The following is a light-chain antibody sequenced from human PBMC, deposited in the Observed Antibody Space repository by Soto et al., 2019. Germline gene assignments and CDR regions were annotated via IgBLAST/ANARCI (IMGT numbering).Light chain of an antibody. CDR1: QSVGSN. J-gene: IGKJ1*01. CDR2: AAS. CDR3: QQYNNWLGA. Sequence: EIVMTQSPGTLSVSLGERATPSCRASQSVGSNLAWFQQRPGQAPRLLIYAASTRVAGIPARFSGSGSGTEFTLTISSLQSEDFAIYYCQQYNNWLGAFGQGTKVDIK. V-gene: IGKV3-15*01.